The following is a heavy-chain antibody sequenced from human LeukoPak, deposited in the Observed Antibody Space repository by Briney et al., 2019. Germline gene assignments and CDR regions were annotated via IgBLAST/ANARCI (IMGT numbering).Heavy chain of an antibody. CDR3: ARDQWLQSYHYMDV. Sequence: GGFLRLSCAAAGFTFSDRYLSWIRQAPGKGMERVAYISPNSNIIRYADSVKGRFTISRDNAKNSLYLQMNSLRAEDTAVYYCARDQWLQSYHYMDVWGKGTTVTVSS. J-gene: IGHJ6*03. D-gene: IGHD5-18*01. CDR2: ISPNSNII. V-gene: IGHV3-11*01. CDR1: GFTFSDRY.